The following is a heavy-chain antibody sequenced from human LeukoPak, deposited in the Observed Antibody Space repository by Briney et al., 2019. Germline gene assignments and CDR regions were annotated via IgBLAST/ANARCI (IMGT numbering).Heavy chain of an antibody. CDR1: GDSVSSNSAA. D-gene: IGHD6-13*01. Sequence: SQTLSLTCAISGDSVSSNSAAWNWIRQSPSRGLEWLGRTYYRSKWYNDYAVSVKSRITINPDTSKNQFSLQLNSVTPEDTAVYYCARVRYSSPAFYYYYGMDVWGQGTTVTVSS. V-gene: IGHV6-1*01. CDR2: TYYRSKWYN. J-gene: IGHJ6*02. CDR3: ARVRYSSPAFYYYYGMDV.